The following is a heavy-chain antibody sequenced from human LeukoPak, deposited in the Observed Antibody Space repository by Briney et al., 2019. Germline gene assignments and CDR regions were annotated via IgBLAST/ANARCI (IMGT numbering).Heavy chain of an antibody. CDR2: ISSSSSSI. CDR3: AAQTEPPYCSSTSCYGYYMDV. J-gene: IGHJ6*03. V-gene: IGHV3-21*01. D-gene: IGHD2-2*01. CDR1: GFTFSSYS. Sequence: GGSRRLSCAASGFTFSSYSMNWVRQAPGKGLEWVSSISSSSSSIYYADSVKGRFTISRDNAKNSLYLQMNSLRAEDTAVYYCAAQTEPPYCSSTSCYGYYMDVWGKGTTVTVSS.